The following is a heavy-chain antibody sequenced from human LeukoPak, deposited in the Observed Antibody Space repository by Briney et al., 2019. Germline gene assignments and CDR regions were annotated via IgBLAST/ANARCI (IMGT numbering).Heavy chain of an antibody. D-gene: IGHD4-17*01. CDR2: LTSDGGST. CDR3: ANRPDYADDY. CDR1: GFTFSSYD. Sequence: GGSLRLSCAASGFTFSSYDMSWVRQAPGKGLQWVSSLTSDGGSTEYADSVKGRFTISRDNSKNTLYLQMNSLRAEDTAVYYCANRPDYADDYWGQGTLVTVSS. J-gene: IGHJ4*02. V-gene: IGHV3-23*01.